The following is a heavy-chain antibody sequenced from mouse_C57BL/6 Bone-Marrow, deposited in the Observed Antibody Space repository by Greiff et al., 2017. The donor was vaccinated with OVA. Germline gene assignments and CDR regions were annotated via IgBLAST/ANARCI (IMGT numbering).Heavy chain of an antibody. V-gene: IGHV1-69*01. CDR1: GYTFTSYW. CDR2: IDPSDSYT. J-gene: IGHJ3*01. Sequence: QVQLQQPGAELVMPGASVKLSCKASGYTFTSYWMHWVKQRPGQGLEWIGEIDPSDSYTNYNQKFKGKSTLTVDKSSSTAYMQLSSLTSEDSAVDFCARGRPCYGSGCFAYWGQGTLVTVSA. CDR3: ARGRPCYGSGCFAY. D-gene: IGHD1-1*01.